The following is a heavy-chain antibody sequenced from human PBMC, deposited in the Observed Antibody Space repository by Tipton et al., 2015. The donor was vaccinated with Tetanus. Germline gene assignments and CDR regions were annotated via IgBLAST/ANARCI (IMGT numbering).Heavy chain of an antibody. J-gene: IGHJ6*02. CDR3: ARCSGGACYRGNHYYYGMDV. Sequence: SGVTVSGNYMSWVRQAPGKGLEWVSVIYTGGSADYTDSVKGRFTISRDNAKNSLYLQMNSLRAEDTAVYYCARCSGGACYRGNHYYYGMDVWGQGTTVTVSS. D-gene: IGHD2-15*01. CDR2: IYTGGSA. V-gene: IGHV3-66*01. CDR1: GVTVSGNY.